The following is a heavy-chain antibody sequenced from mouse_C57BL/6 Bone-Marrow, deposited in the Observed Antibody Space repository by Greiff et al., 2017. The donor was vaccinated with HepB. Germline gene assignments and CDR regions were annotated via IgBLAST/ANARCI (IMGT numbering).Heavy chain of an antibody. V-gene: IGHV2-5*01. Sequence: VKLQQSGPGLVQPSQSLSITCTVSGFSLTSYGVHWVRQSPGKGLEWLGVIWRGGSTDYNAAFMSRLSITKDNSKSQVFFKMNSLQADDTAIYYCAKNGYDYDAGFAYWGQGTLVTVSA. CDR3: AKNGYDYDAGFAY. CDR2: IWRGGST. D-gene: IGHD2-4*01. CDR1: GFSLTSYG. J-gene: IGHJ3*01.